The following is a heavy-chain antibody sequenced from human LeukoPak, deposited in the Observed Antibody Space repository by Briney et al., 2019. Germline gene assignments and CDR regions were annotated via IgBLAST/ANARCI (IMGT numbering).Heavy chain of an antibody. J-gene: IGHJ5*02. Sequence: SETLSLTCSVSDDSISTYYWSWIRQPPGKGLEWIGYIYYSGSTNYNPSLKSRVTISVDTSKNQFSLKLSSVTAADTAVYYCASSKWGGNWFDPWGQGTLVTVSS. V-gene: IGHV4-59*01. CDR3: ASSKWGGNWFDP. CDR1: DDSISTYY. D-gene: IGHD1-26*01. CDR2: IYYSGST.